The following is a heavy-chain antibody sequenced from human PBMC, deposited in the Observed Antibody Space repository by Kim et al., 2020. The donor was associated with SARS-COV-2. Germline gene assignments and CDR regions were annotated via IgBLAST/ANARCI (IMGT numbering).Heavy chain of an antibody. J-gene: IGHJ4*02. CDR3: ARPMTTAYYTMHY. CDR1: GYTFTNYG. V-gene: IGHV1-3*01. CDR2: INADSGNT. D-gene: IGHD2-21*01. Sequence: ASVKVSCKASGYTFTNYGLHWVRQAPGQRLEWMGRINADSGNTKYAQKFQGRVTITRDTSANTVYIELSSLTSEDAAVYYCARPMTTAYYTMHYWGQGTLITVSS.